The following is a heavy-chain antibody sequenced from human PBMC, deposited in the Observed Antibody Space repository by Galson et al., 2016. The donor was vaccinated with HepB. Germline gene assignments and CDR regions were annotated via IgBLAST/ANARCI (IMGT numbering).Heavy chain of an antibody. CDR2: ISHDGSSQ. D-gene: IGHD3-16*01. CDR3: ARERRWNVRRIEASPKKPNYYYGMDV. V-gene: IGHV3-30*04. Sequence: SLRLSCAASGFTFSSYTMHWVRQAPGKGLEWVALISHDGSSQSYADSMKGRFTISRDSSKNTFYLQMNSLRAEDTAVYHCARERRWNVRRIEASPKKPNYYYGMDVWGQGTTVTVSS. CDR1: GFTFSSYT. J-gene: IGHJ6*02.